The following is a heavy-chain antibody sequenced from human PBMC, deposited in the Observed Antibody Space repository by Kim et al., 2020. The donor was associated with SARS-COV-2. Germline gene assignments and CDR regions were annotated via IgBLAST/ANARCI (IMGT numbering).Heavy chain of an antibody. CDR3: ARALRRYYYMDV. J-gene: IGHJ6*03. D-gene: IGHD4-17*01. V-gene: IGHV4-31*02. Sequence: YYNPSLKSRVTISVDTSKNQFSLKLSSVTAADTAVYYCARALRRYYYMDVWGKGTTVTVSS.